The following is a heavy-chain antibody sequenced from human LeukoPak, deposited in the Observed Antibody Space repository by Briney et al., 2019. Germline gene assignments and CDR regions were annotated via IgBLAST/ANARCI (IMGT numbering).Heavy chain of an antibody. J-gene: IGHJ3*02. Sequence: GESLKISCKGSGYSFTSYWIGWVRQMPGKGLEWMGIILPADSDTRYSPSFQGQVTISADKSISTAYLQWSSLKASDTAMYYCARLQTMVRGVRDAFDIWGQGTMVTVSS. D-gene: IGHD3-10*01. CDR2: ILPADSDT. CDR3: ARLQTMVRGVRDAFDI. V-gene: IGHV5-51*01. CDR1: GYSFTSYW.